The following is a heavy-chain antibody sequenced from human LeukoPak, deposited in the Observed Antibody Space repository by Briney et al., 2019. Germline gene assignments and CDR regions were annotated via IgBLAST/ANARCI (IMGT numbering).Heavy chain of an antibody. V-gene: IGHV3-11*01. CDR2: ISSSGSNI. J-gene: IGHJ3*02. CDR1: GFTFSDYY. CDR3: ARVSVTAMGDAFDI. D-gene: IGHD5-18*01. Sequence: GGSLRLSCAASGFTFSDYYMSWIRQAPGKALEWVSYISSSGSNIYYADSVKGRFTISRDNAKNSLYLQMNSLRAEDTAVYYCARVSVTAMGDAFDIWGQGTMVTVSS.